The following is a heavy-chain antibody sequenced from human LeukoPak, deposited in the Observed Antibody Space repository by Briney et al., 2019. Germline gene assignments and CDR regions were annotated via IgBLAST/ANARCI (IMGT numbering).Heavy chain of an antibody. CDR1: GYTFSGSY. CDR2: IKPNSGVT. D-gene: IGHD5-12*01. Sequence: ASVKVSCKASGYTFSGSYIHWVRQAPGQGLEWMGWIKPNSGVTNYAQKLQGRVTITRDTSIDTAYMQLSRLRSDDTAVYYCAKDRYGDYEAPFHYYMDAWGRGTTVTVSS. CDR3: AKDRYGDYEAPFHYYMDA. J-gene: IGHJ6*03. V-gene: IGHV1-2*02.